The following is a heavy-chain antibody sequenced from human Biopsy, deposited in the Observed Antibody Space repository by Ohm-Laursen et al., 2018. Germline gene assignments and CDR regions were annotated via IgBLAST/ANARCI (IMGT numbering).Heavy chain of an antibody. V-gene: IGHV4-59*01. J-gene: IGHJ3*02. CDR1: GGSMTGYE. CDR3: ARVEAGTYDALDI. D-gene: IGHD1-26*01. CDR2: IYYSGGT. Sequence: GTLSLTCSVSGGSMTGYEWSWIRLAPGKGLEWIGYIYYSGGTKYNPSLASRVTFSVDMSKNQFSLKLYSVTAADTAVYYCARVEAGTYDALDIWGQGTLVAVSA.